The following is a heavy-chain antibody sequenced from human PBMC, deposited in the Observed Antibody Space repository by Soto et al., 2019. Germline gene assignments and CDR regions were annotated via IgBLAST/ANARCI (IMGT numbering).Heavy chain of an antibody. CDR3: ARDLGYCISTSCRAFNWFDP. CDR2: IIPIFGTA. D-gene: IGHD2-2*01. V-gene: IGHV1-69*12. CDR1: GGTFSSYA. Sequence: QVQLVQSGAEVKKPGSSVKVSCKASGGTFSSYAISWVRQAPGQGLQWMGGIIPIFGTANYAQKFQGRVKITADESTSTAYMELSSLRAEDTAVYYCARDLGYCISTSCRAFNWFDPWGQGTLVTVSS. J-gene: IGHJ5*02.